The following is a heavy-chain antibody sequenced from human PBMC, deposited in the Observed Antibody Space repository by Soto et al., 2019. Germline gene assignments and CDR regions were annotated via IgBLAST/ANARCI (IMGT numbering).Heavy chain of an antibody. Sequence: ASVKVSCKASGYTFTSYYIHWVRQAPGQGLQWMGIINPTGGSTTYAQEFQGRVTMTSDASTSTVYMELGSLRSEDTAVYYCARYGDSVTPSDYWGQGTLVTVSS. CDR3: ARYGDSVTPSDY. V-gene: IGHV1-46*01. D-gene: IGHD4-17*01. CDR1: GYTFTSYY. J-gene: IGHJ4*02. CDR2: INPTGGST.